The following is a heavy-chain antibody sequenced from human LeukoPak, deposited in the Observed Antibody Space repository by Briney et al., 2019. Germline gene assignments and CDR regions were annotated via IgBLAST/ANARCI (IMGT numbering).Heavy chain of an antibody. CDR3: AKDRDYCSSTSCYKGYYYYMDV. D-gene: IGHD2-2*02. CDR1: GFTFSDYY. CDR2: ISSSSSYI. V-gene: IGHV3-11*05. Sequence: PGGSLRLSCAASGFTFSDYYMSWIRQAPGKGLEWVSSISSSSSYIYYADSVKGRFTISRDNSKNTLYLQMNSLRAEDTAVYYCAKDRDYCSSTSCYKGYYYYMDVWGKGTTVTVSS. J-gene: IGHJ6*03.